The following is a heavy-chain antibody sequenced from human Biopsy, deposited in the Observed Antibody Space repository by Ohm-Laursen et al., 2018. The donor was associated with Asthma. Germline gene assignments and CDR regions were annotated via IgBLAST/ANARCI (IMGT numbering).Heavy chain of an antibody. CDR3: ARDVVWFREVGGMDV. CDR2: ISYDGSTK. D-gene: IGHD3-10*01. J-gene: IGHJ6*02. V-gene: IGHV3-30*03. Sequence: SLRLSCSASGFPFSNYVMSWVRQAPGKGLEWVAVISYDGSTKYSADSVKGRFIVSRDISKNILSLQMNSLRPEDTAVYYCARDVVWFREVGGMDVWGQGTTVTVSS. CDR1: GFPFSNYV.